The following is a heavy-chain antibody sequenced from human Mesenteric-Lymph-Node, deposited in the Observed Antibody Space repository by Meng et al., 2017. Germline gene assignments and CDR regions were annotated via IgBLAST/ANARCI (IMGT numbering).Heavy chain of an antibody. Sequence: GGSLRLSCAASGFAFSSYAMHWVRQPPGKGLECVALISYHGSDIYYADSVKGRFTISRDNSKNTLYLQMNSLRADDTAMYYCAREFRFGATNAFDVWGQGTMVTVSS. J-gene: IGHJ3*01. CDR2: ISYHGSDI. CDR3: AREFRFGATNAFDV. V-gene: IGHV3-30*04. D-gene: IGHD1-26*01. CDR1: GFAFSSYA.